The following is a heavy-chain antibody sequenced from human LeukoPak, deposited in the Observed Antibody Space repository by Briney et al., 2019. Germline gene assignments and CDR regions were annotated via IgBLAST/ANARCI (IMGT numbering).Heavy chain of an antibody. J-gene: IGHJ6*02. D-gene: IGHD4-11*01. CDR3: ARDRLPANPRYYYYYGMDV. CDR1: GGSISSYY. V-gene: IGHV4-4*07. Sequence: SETLSLTCTVSGGSISSYYWSWIRQPAGKGLEWIGRIYTSGSTNYNPSLKSRVTMSVDTSKNQFSLKLSSVTAADTAVYYCARDRLPANPRYYYYYGMDVWGQGTTVTVSS. CDR2: IYTSGST.